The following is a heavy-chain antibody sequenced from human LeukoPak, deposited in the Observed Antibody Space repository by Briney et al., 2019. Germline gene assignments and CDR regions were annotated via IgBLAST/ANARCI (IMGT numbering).Heavy chain of an antibody. Sequence: SETLSLTCTVSGGSISSGGYYWSWIRQHPGKGLEWIGYIYYSGSTYYNPSLKSRVTISVDTSKNQFSLKLSSVTAADTAVYYCARGLYHYGRSDYWGQGTLVTVSS. CDR2: IYYSGST. CDR1: GGSISSGGYY. J-gene: IGHJ4*02. CDR3: ARGLYHYGRSDY. D-gene: IGHD4-17*01. V-gene: IGHV4-31*03.